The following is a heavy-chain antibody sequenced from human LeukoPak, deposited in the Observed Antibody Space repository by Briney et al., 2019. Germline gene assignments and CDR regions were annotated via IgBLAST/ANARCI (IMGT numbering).Heavy chain of an antibody. Sequence: GGSLRLSCAASGITVSSNYISWVRQAPGKGLEWVSIIYSGGTTNYADSVKGRFTISRDNSKNTLYLQMNSLRAEDTAVYYCASNTYYFGSGSTDYWGQGTLVTVSS. J-gene: IGHJ4*02. V-gene: IGHV3-53*01. D-gene: IGHD3-10*01. CDR3: ASNTYYFGSGSTDY. CDR2: IYSGGTT. CDR1: GITVSSNY.